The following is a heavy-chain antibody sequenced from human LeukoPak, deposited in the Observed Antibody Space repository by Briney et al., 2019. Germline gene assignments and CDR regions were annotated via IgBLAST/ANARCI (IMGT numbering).Heavy chain of an antibody. CDR1: GGTFSNYG. Sequence: SVKVSCKASGGTFSNYGVSWARQAPGQGLEWMGGIIPIFGTANYARKFQDRVTITTDESTSTAYMELSSLRSDDTAVYYCARDQSIAAAGTFAYWGQGTLVTVSS. V-gene: IGHV1-69*05. D-gene: IGHD6-13*01. J-gene: IGHJ4*02. CDR3: ARDQSIAAAGTFAY. CDR2: IIPIFGTA.